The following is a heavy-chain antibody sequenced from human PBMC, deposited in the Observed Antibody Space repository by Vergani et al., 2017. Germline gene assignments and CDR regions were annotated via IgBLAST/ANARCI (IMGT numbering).Heavy chain of an antibody. V-gene: IGHV2-70*15. CDR1: GFSLSTSRMC. CDR2: IDWDDDK. D-gene: IGHD3-22*01. Sequence: QVTLRESGPALVKPTQTLTLTCTFSGFSLSTSRMCVSWIRQPPGKALEWLARIDWDDDKYYSTSLKTRLTISKDTSKNQVVLTMTNMDPVDTATYYCARSTYYYDSSGYLDYWGQGTLVTVSS. J-gene: IGHJ4*02. CDR3: ARSTYYYDSSGYLDY.